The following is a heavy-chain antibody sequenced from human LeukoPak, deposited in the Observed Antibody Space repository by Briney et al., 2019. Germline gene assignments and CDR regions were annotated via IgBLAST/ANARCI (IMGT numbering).Heavy chain of an antibody. CDR2: IYYSGSS. V-gene: IGHV4-59*08. D-gene: IGHD6-19*01. Sequence: SETLSLTCNVSGGSISGYHWSWIRQPPGKGLEWLGYIYYSGSSNYNPSLKSRVTISVDTSKNQFSLKLTSVTAADTAVYYCASDKGASGWGLGYWGQGTLVTVSS. CDR1: GGSISGYH. CDR3: ASDKGASGWGLGY. J-gene: IGHJ4*02.